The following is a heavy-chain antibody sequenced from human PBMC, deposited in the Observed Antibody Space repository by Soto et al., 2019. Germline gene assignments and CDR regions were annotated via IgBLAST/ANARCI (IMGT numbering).Heavy chain of an antibody. D-gene: IGHD4-4*01. Sequence: GGSLRLSCAASGFTFSSYAMHWVRQAPGKGLEWVAVISYDGSNKYYADSVKGRFTISRDNSKNTLYLQMNSLRAEDTAVYYCARAVYDYSKGGASVDYCYYYGMDVWGQGTTVTVSS. CDR2: ISYDGSNK. CDR3: ARAVYDYSKGGASVDYCYYYGMDV. CDR1: GFTFSSYA. J-gene: IGHJ6*02. V-gene: IGHV3-30-3*01.